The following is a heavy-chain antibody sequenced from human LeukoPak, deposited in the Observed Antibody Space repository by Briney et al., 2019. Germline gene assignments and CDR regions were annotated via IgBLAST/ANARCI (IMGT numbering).Heavy chain of an antibody. D-gene: IGHD3-22*01. Sequence: GGSLRLSCAASGFTFSSYAMSWVRQAPGKGLEWVSGITDRGGTTYYADSVKGRFTISRDNSKNTLYLQMNSPRAEDTAVYYCARAGDSSGYWVDYWGQGTLVTVSS. CDR2: ITDRGGTT. CDR1: GFTFSSYA. CDR3: ARAGDSSGYWVDY. J-gene: IGHJ4*02. V-gene: IGHV3-23*01.